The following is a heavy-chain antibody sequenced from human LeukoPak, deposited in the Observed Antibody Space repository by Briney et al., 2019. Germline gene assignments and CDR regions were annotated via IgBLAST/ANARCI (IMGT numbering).Heavy chain of an antibody. V-gene: IGHV3-30*02. D-gene: IGHD6-19*01. CDR2: IRFDESRT. J-gene: IGHJ4*02. Sequence: GGSLRLSCAASGFTFSNYGMHWVRQAPGKGLEWVAFIRFDESRTFYGDSVKGRFIIFRDNSENTLFLHMHSLRPEDTAVYYCAKALVLTVAGTYYVDHWGQGTLVTVSS. CDR3: AKALVLTVAGTYYVDH. CDR1: GFTFSNYG.